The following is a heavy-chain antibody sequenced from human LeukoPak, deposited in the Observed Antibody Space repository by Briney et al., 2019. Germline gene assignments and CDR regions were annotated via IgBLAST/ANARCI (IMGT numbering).Heavy chain of an antibody. V-gene: IGHV3-21*01. CDR3: ARESGLDAFDI. J-gene: IGHJ3*02. D-gene: IGHD6-25*01. Sequence: GGSLRLSCAASGFTFSSYSMNWVRQAPGKGLEWVSSISSSSSYIYYADSVKGRFTISRDNAKNSLYLQMNSLRAEDTAVYYCARESGLDAFDIWGQGTMVTASS. CDR1: GFTFSSYS. CDR2: ISSSSSYI.